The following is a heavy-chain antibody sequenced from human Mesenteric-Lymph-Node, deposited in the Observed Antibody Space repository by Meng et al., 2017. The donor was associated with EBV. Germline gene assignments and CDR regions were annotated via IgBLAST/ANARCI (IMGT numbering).Heavy chain of an antibody. D-gene: IGHD6-19*01. J-gene: IGHJ4*02. CDR3: ARGGSGWYQVGSY. V-gene: IGHV4-4*02. Sequence: QVLLHRLGEGRLRPSGRLSLSCSATGGYSSSSNWVRWVRQPPGKGLEWIGEIYHSGSTNYNPSLKSRVTISVDKSKTQFSLKLSPVTAADTAVYYCARGGSGWYQVGSYWGQGTLVTVSS. CDR1: GGYSSSSNW. CDR2: IYHSGST.